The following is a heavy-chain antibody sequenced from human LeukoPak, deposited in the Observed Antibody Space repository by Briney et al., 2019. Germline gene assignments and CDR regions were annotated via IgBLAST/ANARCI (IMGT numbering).Heavy chain of an antibody. D-gene: IGHD2-15*01. CDR1: GLTFSSNH. Sequence: GGSLRLSCAASGLTFSSNHMSWVRQAPGKGLEWVSVIYSGGSTYYADSVKGRFTISRDNSKNTLYLQMNSLRAEDTAVYYCASGYCSGGSCYSVYFQHWGQGTLVTVSS. CDR3: ASGYCSGGSCYSVYFQH. CDR2: IYSGGST. J-gene: IGHJ1*01. V-gene: IGHV3-53*01.